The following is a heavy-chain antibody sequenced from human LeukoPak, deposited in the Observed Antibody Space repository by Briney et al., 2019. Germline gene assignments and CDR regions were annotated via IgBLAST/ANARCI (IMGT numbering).Heavy chain of an antibody. CDR2: INHSGST. V-gene: IGHV4-34*01. J-gene: IGHJ6*04. D-gene: IGHD3-10*01. Sequence: SETLSLTCAVYGGSFSGYYWSWIRQPPGKGLEWIGEINHSGSTNYNPSLKSRVTLSVDTSKNQFSLKLSSVTAADTAVYYWARGRITMVRGVINYYYGMDVWGKGTTVTVSS. CDR1: GGSFSGYY. CDR3: ARGRITMVRGVINYYYGMDV.